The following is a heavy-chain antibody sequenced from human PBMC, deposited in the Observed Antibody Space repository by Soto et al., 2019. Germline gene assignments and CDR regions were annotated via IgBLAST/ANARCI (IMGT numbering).Heavy chain of an antibody. J-gene: IGHJ6*04. CDR1: GGSFSGYY. V-gene: IGHV4-34*01. D-gene: IGHD2-2*01. CDR2: INHSGST. Sequence: PSETLSLTCAVYGGSFSGYYWSWIRQPPGKGLEWIGEINHSGSTNYNPSLKSRVTISVDTSKNQFSLKLSSVTAADTAVYYCARDVCSSTSCYARYYYYYYGMDVWGKGTTVTVS. CDR3: ARDVCSSTSCYARYYYYYYGMDV.